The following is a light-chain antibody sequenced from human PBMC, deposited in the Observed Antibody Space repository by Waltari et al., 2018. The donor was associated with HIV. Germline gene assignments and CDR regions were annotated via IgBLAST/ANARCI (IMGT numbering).Light chain of an antibody. Sequence: ELVLTQCPATLSLSPGERATLACRASQSVSIYVAWFQKKPGQAPRLLISAASKRANGSPDRFSVSESRTDLALSIGSLQPEHFAVYYSQVCSKWPLIIIGQGKRL. CDR1: QSVSIY. CDR3: QVCSKWPLII. V-gene: IGKV3-11*01. CDR2: AAS. J-gene: IGKJ5*01.